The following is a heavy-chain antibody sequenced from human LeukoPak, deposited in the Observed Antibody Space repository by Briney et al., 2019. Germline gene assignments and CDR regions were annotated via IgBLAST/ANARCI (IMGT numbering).Heavy chain of an antibody. CDR3: ARDPGKYYYDGLYGMDV. J-gene: IGHJ6*02. CDR1: GFTFSSCA. V-gene: IGHV3-23*01. CDR2: ISGSGGST. D-gene: IGHD3-22*01. Sequence: GGSLRLSCAASGFTFSSCAMSWVRQAPGKGLEWVSAISGSGGSTYYADSVKGRFTISRDNSKNTLYLQMNSLRAEDTAVYYCARDPGKYYYDGLYGMDVWGQGTTVTVSS.